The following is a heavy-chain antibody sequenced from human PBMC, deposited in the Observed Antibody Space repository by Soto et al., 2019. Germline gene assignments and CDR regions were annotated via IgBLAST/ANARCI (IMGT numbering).Heavy chain of an antibody. J-gene: IGHJ6*02. V-gene: IGHV4-59*08. CDR2: IYYSGST. Sequence: PSETLSLTCTVSGGSISSYYWSWIRQPPGKGLEWIGYIYYSGSTNYNPSLKSRVTISVDTSKNQFSLKLSSVTAADTAVYYCARSSGRGGSGSYSHDVWGQGTTVT. CDR3: ARSSGRGGSGSYSHDV. CDR1: GGSISSYY. D-gene: IGHD3-10*01.